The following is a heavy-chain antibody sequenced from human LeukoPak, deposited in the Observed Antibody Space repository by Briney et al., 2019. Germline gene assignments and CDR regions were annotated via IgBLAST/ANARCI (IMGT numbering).Heavy chain of an antibody. D-gene: IGHD5-18*01. CDR3: ARRRRTVDTAMVTGPFDY. CDR1: GYSFTYYW. J-gene: IGHJ4*02. V-gene: IGHV5-51*01. Sequence: GESLKISCETSGYSFTYYWIGWVRQMPGKGLGWMGIIYPGDSDTRYSPSFQGQVTISADNSISTAYLQWSSLKASDTAMYYCARRRRTVDTAMVTGPFDYWGQGTLVTVSS. CDR2: IYPGDSDT.